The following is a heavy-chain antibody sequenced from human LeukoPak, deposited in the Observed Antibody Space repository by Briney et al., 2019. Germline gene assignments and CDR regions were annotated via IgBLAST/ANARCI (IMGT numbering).Heavy chain of an antibody. V-gene: IGHV1-18*01. D-gene: IGHD2-2*01. CDR3: ANVAKGPFFIYHMDV. Sequence: VSSVSVSFKSSVRTNNKFGVTWVRQAPGQGLEWIGWISSDNWSPRYADKFQDRVTISADTSTTTAYIEMRSLTYDDTAVYFCANVAKGPFFIYHMDVWGKGTTVTVSS. J-gene: IGHJ6*04. CDR2: ISSDNWSP. CDR1: VRTNNKFG.